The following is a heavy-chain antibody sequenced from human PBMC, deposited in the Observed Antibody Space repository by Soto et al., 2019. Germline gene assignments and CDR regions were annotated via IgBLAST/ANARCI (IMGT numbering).Heavy chain of an antibody. Sequence: QVPLVQSGAEVKKPGSSVKVSCKASGGTFSSYAISWVRQAPGQGLEWMGGIIPIFGTANYAQKFQGRVTITADKSTSTAYMELSSLRSEDTAVYYCATPAYCSSTSCYTYFDYWGQGTLVTVSS. J-gene: IGHJ4*02. CDR2: IIPIFGTA. V-gene: IGHV1-69*06. CDR3: ATPAYCSSTSCYTYFDY. D-gene: IGHD2-2*02. CDR1: GGTFSSYA.